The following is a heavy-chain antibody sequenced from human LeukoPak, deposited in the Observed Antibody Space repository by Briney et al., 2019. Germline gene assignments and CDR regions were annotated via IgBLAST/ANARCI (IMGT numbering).Heavy chain of an antibody. Sequence: GGSLRLSCAASGFTFSNYAMNWVRQAPGKGLELVSVISGSGGNTYYADSVRGRFTISRDNSKNTLYLQMNSLRAEDTALYYCAKDRAFGQFLWGNDYWGQGTLVTVSS. CDR3: AKDRAFGQFLWGNDY. V-gene: IGHV3-23*01. CDR2: ISGSGGNT. CDR1: GFTFSNYA. J-gene: IGHJ4*02. D-gene: IGHD3-10*01.